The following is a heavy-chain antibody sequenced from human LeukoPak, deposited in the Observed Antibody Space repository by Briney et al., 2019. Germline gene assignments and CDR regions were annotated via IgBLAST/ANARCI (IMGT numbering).Heavy chain of an antibody. Sequence: SETLSLTCTVSGGSISSYYCSWFRQPPGKGLEWIGYIYYSGSTSYNPSLKSRVTISVDTSKNQCSLTLSSVTAADTAVYYCARVPDDGYIPLSYFDYWGQGTLVTVSS. CDR2: IYYSGST. J-gene: IGHJ4*02. D-gene: IGHD5-24*01. V-gene: IGHV4-59*08. CDR3: ARVPDDGYIPLSYFDY. CDR1: GGSISSYY.